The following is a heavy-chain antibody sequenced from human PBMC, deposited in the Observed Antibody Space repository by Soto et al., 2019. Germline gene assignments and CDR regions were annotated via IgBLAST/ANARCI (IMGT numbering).Heavy chain of an antibody. Sequence: GGSLRLSCAASGFTFSSYWMNWVRQAPGKGLEWVANIKQDGSEKYYVDSVKGLFTISRDNAKNSLYLQMNSLRAEDTAVYYCARWNYDTLTGSWALYYWGQGTLVTVSS. D-gene: IGHD3-9*01. J-gene: IGHJ4*02. CDR1: GFTFSSYW. CDR2: IKQDGSEK. CDR3: ARWNYDTLTGSWALYY. V-gene: IGHV3-7*01.